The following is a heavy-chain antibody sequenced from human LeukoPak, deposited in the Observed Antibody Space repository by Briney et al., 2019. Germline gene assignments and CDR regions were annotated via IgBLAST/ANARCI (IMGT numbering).Heavy chain of an antibody. D-gene: IGHD3-16*01. CDR3: ARGGAAHYFDY. Sequence: SETLSLTCTVSGYSISSGYYWGWIRQPPGKGLEWIGSIYHSGSTYYNPSPKSRVTISVDTSKNQFSLKLSSVTAADTAVYYCARGGAAHYFDYWGQGTLVTVSS. J-gene: IGHJ4*02. CDR2: IYHSGST. CDR1: GYSISSGYY. V-gene: IGHV4-38-2*02.